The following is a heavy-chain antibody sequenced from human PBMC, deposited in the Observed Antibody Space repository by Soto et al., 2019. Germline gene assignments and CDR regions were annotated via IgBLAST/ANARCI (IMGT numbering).Heavy chain of an antibody. CDR2: VTPSDGSP. V-gene: IGHV1-46*01. Sequence: QVHLVQSGAEVKKPGVPVKVSCEASEYTFTSYYIHWVRQAPGQGFEWMGIVTPSDGSPTYAPKFQGRVTMTRDTSTSTVYMELSSLRSEDTAVYYCARARMHQAPYFFDYWGQGTLVTVSS. CDR3: ARARMHQAPYFFDY. CDR1: EYTFTSYY. D-gene: IGHD2-8*01. J-gene: IGHJ4*02.